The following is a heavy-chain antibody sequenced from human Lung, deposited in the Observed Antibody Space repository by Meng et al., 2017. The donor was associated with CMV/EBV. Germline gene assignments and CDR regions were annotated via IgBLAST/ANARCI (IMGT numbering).Heavy chain of an antibody. Sequence: GESLKISCAASGFNFRTYSMNWVRQAPGKGLEWVSSISSSSTYIYYADSVKGRFTISRDNAKNSQYLQMNSLRAEDTAMYYCARETGSSGWYGPGYWGQGNXVNGAS. D-gene: IGHD6-19*01. V-gene: IGHV3-21*01. CDR1: GFNFRTYS. J-gene: IGHJ4*02. CDR2: ISSSSTYI. CDR3: ARETGSSGWYGPGY.